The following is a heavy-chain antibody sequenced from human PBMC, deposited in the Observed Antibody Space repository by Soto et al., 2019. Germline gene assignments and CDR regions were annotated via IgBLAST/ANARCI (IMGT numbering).Heavy chain of an antibody. J-gene: IGHJ4*02. CDR1: NGSFNFYY. CDR2: IYYRGTS. CDR3: AKVARSVDS. Sequence: PSETLSLTCNVSNGSFNFYYWSWIRQPPGKELEWIGNIYYRGTSNYNPSLQGRVTMSIDTSKNQLSLMLTSVTAADTAVYYCAKVARSVDSWGRGALVTVSS. V-gene: IGHV4-59*12.